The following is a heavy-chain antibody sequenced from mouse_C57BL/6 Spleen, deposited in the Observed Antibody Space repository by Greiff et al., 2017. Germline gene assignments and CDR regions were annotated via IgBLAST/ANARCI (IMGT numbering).Heavy chain of an antibody. CDR3: ARDYYDYEVAY. D-gene: IGHD2-4*01. V-gene: IGHV1-82*01. J-gene: IGHJ3*01. CDR1: GYAFSSSW. CDR2: IYPGDGDT. Sequence: QVQLQQSGPELVKPGASVKISCKASGYAFSSSWMNWVKQRPGKGLEWIGRIYPGDGDTNYNGKFKGKATLTADKSSSTAYMQLSSLTSEDSAVYFCARDYYDYEVAYWGQGTLVTVSA.